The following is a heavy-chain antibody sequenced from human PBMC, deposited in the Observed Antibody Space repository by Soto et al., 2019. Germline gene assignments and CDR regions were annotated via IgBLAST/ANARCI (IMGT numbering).Heavy chain of an antibody. CDR2: MNPNSGNT. CDR3: ARGVGWNDGEGFDY. D-gene: IGHD1-1*01. Sequence: ASVKVSCKASGYTFTSYDINWVRQATGQGLEWMGWMNPNSGNTGYAQKFQGRVTMTRNTSISTAYMELSSLRSEDTAVYYCARGVGWNDGEGFDYWGQGTLVTVSS. CDR1: GYTFTSYD. V-gene: IGHV1-8*01. J-gene: IGHJ4*02.